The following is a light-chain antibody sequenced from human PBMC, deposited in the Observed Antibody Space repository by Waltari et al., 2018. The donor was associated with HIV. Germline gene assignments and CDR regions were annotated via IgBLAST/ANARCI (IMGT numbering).Light chain of an antibody. CDR2: DAS. V-gene: IGKV3-11*01. CDR1: QYLEYF. Sequence: EIVLTQSPATLSLSPGERATLSCRSSQYLEYFLVWYQQKPGQAPRLVVYDASKRASGIPTRFTGSWSGTDFTLTIDSLEPEDFGLYFCQQRHSFPPTFGGGSKVE. CDR3: QQRHSFPPT. J-gene: IGKJ4*01.